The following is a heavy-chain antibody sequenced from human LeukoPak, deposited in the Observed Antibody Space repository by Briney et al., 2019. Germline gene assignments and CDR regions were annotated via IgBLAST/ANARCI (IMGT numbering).Heavy chain of an antibody. CDR2: INSDGSST. Sequence: QPGGSLRLSCGASGFIFSDHYMNWVRQAPGKGLVWVSRINSDGSSTSYADSVKGRFTISRDNAKNTVFLQMNSLRAEDMAVYYCAGGANWLDPWGQGTLVTVSS. J-gene: IGHJ5*02. CDR3: AGGANWLDP. V-gene: IGHV3-74*01. CDR1: GFIFSDHY.